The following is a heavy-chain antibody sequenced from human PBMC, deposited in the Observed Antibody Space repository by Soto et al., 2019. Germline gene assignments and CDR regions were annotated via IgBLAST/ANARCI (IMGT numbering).Heavy chain of an antibody. CDR3: VRGSSWLGP. CDR1: GLSFSIVC. D-gene: IGHD2-2*01. Sequence: GVSLGLSCVVSGLSFSIVCMTGVRDAPGKRGEGVANIKYYGSEEYYVDSVKGRFTPSRDSAKNSLHLQMHSLRVGDAAVYHCVRGSSWLGPWGQGT. CDR2: IKYYGSEE. J-gene: IGHJ5*02. V-gene: IGHV3-7*04.